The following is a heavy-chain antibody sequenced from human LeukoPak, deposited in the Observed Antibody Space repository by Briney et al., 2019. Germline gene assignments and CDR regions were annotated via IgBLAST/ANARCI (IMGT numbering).Heavy chain of an antibody. CDR3: ARDLRSSGWYYFDY. J-gene: IGHJ4*02. V-gene: IGHV3-30-3*01. CDR2: ISYNGSNK. CDR1: GFTFSSYA. Sequence: GGSLRLSCAASGFTFSSYAMHWVRQAPGKGLEWVAVISYNGSNKYYADSVKGRFTISRDNSKNTLYLQMNSLRAEDTAVYYCARDLRSSGWYYFDYWGQGTLVTVSS. D-gene: IGHD6-19*01.